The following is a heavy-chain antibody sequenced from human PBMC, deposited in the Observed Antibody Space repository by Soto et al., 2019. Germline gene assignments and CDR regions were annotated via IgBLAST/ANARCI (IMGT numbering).Heavy chain of an antibody. CDR3: AKYILTDFDWLSDYYYYYMDV. Sequence: PGGSLRLSCAASGFTFSSYAMSWVRQAPGKGLEWVSAISGSGGSTYYADSVKGRFTISRDNSKNTLYLQMNSLRAEDTAVYYCAKYILTDFDWLSDYYYYYMDVWGKGTTVTVSS. CDR2: ISGSGGST. V-gene: IGHV3-23*01. J-gene: IGHJ6*03. D-gene: IGHD3-9*01. CDR1: GFTFSSYA.